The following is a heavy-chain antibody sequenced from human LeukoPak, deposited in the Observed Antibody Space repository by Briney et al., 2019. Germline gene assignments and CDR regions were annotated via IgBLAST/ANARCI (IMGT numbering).Heavy chain of an antibody. CDR2: ISSSGRTI. J-gene: IGHJ5*02. Sequence: GGSLRLSCAASGFTFSSYEMNWVRQAPGKGLEWVSYISSSGRTIYYGDSVKGRFTISRDNAKGSLYLQMNSLRADDTAVYYCARGTVAPNWFDPWGQGTLVTVSS. CDR1: GFTFSSYE. V-gene: IGHV3-48*03. D-gene: IGHD6-19*01. CDR3: ARGTVAPNWFDP.